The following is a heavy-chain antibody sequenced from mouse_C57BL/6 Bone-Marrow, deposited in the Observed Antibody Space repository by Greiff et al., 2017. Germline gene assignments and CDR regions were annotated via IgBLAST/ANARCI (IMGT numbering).Heavy chain of an antibody. V-gene: IGHV5-4*03. J-gene: IGHJ2*01. D-gene: IGHD1-1*02. Sequence: EVKLVESGGGLVKPGGSLKLSCAASGFTFSSYAMSWVRQTPEKRLEWVATISDGGSYTYYPDNVKGRFTISRDNAKNNLYLQMSHLKSEDTAMYYCARQENMVGLGYFDYWGQGTTLTVSS. CDR1: GFTFSSYA. CDR2: ISDGGSYT. CDR3: ARQENMVGLGYFDY.